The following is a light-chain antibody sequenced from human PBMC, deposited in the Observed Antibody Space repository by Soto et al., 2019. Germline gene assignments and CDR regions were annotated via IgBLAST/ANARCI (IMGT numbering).Light chain of an antibody. V-gene: IGKV3-15*01. CDR2: CAA. J-gene: IGKJ1*01. CDR1: QSVFSS. Sequence: ETVMTQSPATLSVSPGERATLSCRASQSVFSSLAWYQHKPGQAPRLLIYCAATRATGIPARFSGSGSGTEFTLTISSLQSDDIAVYYCQQYHTWPAFGQGTKVEIK. CDR3: QQYHTWPA.